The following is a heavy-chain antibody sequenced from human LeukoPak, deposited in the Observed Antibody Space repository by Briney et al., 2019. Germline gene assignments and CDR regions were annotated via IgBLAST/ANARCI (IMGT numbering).Heavy chain of an antibody. CDR1: GGSLSSSDYW. D-gene: IGHD1-14*01. Sequence: SETLSLTCTVTGGSLSSSDYWWNWLRQPPGKGLEWIGNIYDSGSTYYSPSLKTRVTMSIDTSTNQFSLSLTSVTAADTAVYYCARHRSAGISHAFDYWGQGILVTVSS. CDR3: ARHRSAGISHAFDY. V-gene: IGHV4-39*01. J-gene: IGHJ4*02. CDR2: IYDSGST.